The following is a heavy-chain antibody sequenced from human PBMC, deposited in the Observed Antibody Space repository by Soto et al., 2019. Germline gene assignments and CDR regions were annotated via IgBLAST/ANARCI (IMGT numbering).Heavy chain of an antibody. D-gene: IGHD3-10*01. J-gene: IGHJ6*04. CDR2: ISAYNGNT. V-gene: IGHV1-18*01. CDR1: GYTFTSYG. CDR3: ARPYGSGSHAYMAV. Sequence: ASVKVSCKASGYTFTSYGISWVRQAPGQGLEWMGWISAYNGNTNYAQKLQGRVTVTTDTSTSTAYMELRSLRSDDTAVYYCARPYGSGSHAYMAVWGKGTTVTVSS.